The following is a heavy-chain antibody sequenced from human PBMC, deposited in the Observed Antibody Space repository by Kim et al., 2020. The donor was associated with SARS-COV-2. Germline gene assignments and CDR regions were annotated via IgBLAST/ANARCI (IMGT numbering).Heavy chain of an antibody. CDR3: ASLTPHYYGMDV. V-gene: IGHV4-59*13. CDR1: GGSISSYY. CDR2: IYYSGST. Sequence: SETLSLTCTVSGGSISSYYWSWIRQPPGKGLEWIGYIYYSGSTNYNPSLKSRVTISVDTSKNQFSLKLSSVTAADTAVYYCASLTPHYYGMDVWGQGTTV. J-gene: IGHJ6*02.